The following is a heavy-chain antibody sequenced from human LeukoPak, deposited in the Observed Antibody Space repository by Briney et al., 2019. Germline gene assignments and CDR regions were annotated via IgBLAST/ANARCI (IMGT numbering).Heavy chain of an antibody. D-gene: IGHD3-22*01. V-gene: IGHV4-59*01. CDR1: GGSISSYY. Sequence: PSETLSLTCTVSGGSISSYYWSWIRQPPGKGLEWIGYIYYSGSTNYNPSLKSRVTISVDTSKNQFSLKLSSVTAADTAVYYCARSGYYDRGGWFDPWGQGTLVTVSS. J-gene: IGHJ5*02. CDR2: IYYSGST. CDR3: ARSGYYDRGGWFDP.